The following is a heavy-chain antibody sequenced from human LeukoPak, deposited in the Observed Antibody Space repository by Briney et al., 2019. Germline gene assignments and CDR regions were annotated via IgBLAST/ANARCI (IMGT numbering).Heavy chain of an antibody. D-gene: IGHD1-26*01. CDR2: IYTSGST. V-gene: IGHV4-61*02. J-gene: IGHJ6*02. CDR3: ARVDGATGVKYYYYYYGMDV. Sequence: TLSLTCTVSGGSISSGSYYWSWIRQPAGKGLEWIGRIYTSGSTNYNPSLKSRVTISVDTSKNQFSLKLSSVTAADTAVYYCARVDGATGVKYYYYYYGMDVWGQGTTVTVSS. CDR1: GGSISSGSYY.